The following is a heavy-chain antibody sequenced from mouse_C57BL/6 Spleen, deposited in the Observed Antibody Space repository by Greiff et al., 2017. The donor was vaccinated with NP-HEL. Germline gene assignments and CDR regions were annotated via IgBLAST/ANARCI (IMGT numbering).Heavy chain of an antibody. CDR2: ISDGGSYT. J-gene: IGHJ4*01. V-gene: IGHV5-4*01. D-gene: IGHD2-4*01. CDR3: ARDDYDADYYAMDY. Sequence: EVMLVESGGGLVKPGGSLKLSCAASGFTFSSYAMSWVRQTPEKRLEWVATISDGGSYTYYPDNVQGRFTISRDNAKNNLYLQMGHLKSEDTAMYYCARDDYDADYYAMDYWGQGTSVTVSS. CDR1: GFTFSSYA.